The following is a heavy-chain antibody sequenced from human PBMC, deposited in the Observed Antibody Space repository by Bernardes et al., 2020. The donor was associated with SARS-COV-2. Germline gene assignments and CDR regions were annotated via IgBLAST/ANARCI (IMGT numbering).Heavy chain of an antibody. CDR3: ARDAYYYDRSGYYWGKYDYYGMDV. J-gene: IGHJ6*02. D-gene: IGHD3-22*01. Sequence: GGSLRLSCAASGFTFSSYGMHWVRQAPGKGLAWVAFIWYDGRNKNYADSVKGRFAISRDNSKNTLYLQMNSLRAEDTAVYYCARDAYYYDRSGYYWGKYDYYGMDVWGQGTTVTVSS. CDR1: GFTFSSYG. V-gene: IGHV3-33*01. CDR2: IWYDGRNK.